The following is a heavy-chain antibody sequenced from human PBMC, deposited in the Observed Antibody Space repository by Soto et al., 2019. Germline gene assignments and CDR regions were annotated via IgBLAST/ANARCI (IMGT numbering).Heavy chain of an antibody. V-gene: IGHV4-34*01. CDR3: ARGLRYGGNTLYGMDV. CDR2: INHSGST. J-gene: IGHJ6*02. Sequence: QVQLQQWGAGLLKPSETLSLTCAVYGGSFSGYYWSWIRQPPWKGLEWIGEINHSGSTNYNPSLKSRVTISVDTSKNQFSLKLSSVTAADTAVYYCARGLRYGGNTLYGMDVWGQGTTVTVSS. D-gene: IGHD2-15*01. CDR1: GGSFSGYY.